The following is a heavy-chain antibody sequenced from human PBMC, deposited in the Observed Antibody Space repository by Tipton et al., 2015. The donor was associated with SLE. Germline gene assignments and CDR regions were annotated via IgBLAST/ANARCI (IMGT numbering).Heavy chain of an antibody. CDR2: IYYSGST. Sequence: LRLSCTVSGGSISSSSYYWGWIRQPPGKGLEWIGSIYYSGSTYYNPSLKSRVTISVDTSKNQFSLKLSSVTAADTAVYYCARESGYSSSWYGTGTARYFQHWGQGTLVTVSS. J-gene: IGHJ1*01. CDR3: ARESGYSSSWYGTGTARYFQH. CDR1: GGSISSSSYY. D-gene: IGHD6-13*01. V-gene: IGHV4-39*07.